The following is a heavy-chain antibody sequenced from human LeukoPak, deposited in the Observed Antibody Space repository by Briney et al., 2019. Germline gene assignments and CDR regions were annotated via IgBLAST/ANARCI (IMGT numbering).Heavy chain of an antibody. Sequence: PGGSLRLSCAASGFTFSSCGMHWVRQAPGKGLEWVVLIWYDGSNEYYADSVKGRFTISRDNSKNTLYLQMNSLRAEDTAVYYCARDVSGGGGYFDYWGQGTLVTVSS. V-gene: IGHV3-33*01. J-gene: IGHJ4*02. CDR3: ARDVSGGGGYFDY. D-gene: IGHD2-15*01. CDR2: IWYDGSNE. CDR1: GFTFSSCG.